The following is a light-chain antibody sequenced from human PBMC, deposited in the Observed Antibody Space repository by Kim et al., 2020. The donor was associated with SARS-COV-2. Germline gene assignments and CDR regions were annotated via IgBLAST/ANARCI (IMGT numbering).Light chain of an antibody. CDR3: QQYYSYPQT. V-gene: IGKV1-8*01. CDR2: AAS. J-gene: IGKJ5*01. CDR1: QGISSY. Sequence: ASTGDRVTITCRASQGISSYLAWYQQKPGKAPKLLIYAASTWQSGVPSRFSGSGSGTDFTLTISCLQSEDFATYYCQQYYSYPQTFGQGTRLEIK.